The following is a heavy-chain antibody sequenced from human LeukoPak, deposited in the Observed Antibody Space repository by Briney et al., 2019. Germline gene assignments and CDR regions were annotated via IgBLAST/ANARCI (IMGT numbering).Heavy chain of an antibody. V-gene: IGHV3-21*04. D-gene: IGHD6-19*01. CDR2: IGSASSYV. Sequence: GGSLRLSCAASGFTFSSYAMSWVRQAPGKGLEWVAFIGSASSYVFYADSVKGRFTISRDNAKNSLYLQMNSLKAEDTAIYYCATSIGVAVAFDFWGQGTLVTVSS. CDR3: ATSIGVAVAFDF. J-gene: IGHJ4*02. CDR1: GFTFSSYA.